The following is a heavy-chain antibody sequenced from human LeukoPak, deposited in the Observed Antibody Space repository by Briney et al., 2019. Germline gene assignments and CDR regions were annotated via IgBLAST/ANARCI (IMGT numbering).Heavy chain of an antibody. CDR3: ARWSGWNDPYYFDY. D-gene: IGHD1-1*01. J-gene: IGHJ4*02. CDR2: IYYSGST. V-gene: IGHV4-59*08. CDR1: GGSISSYY. Sequence: SETLPLTCTVSGGSISSYYWSWIRQPPGKRLEWIGYIYYSGSTNYNPSLKSRVTISVDTSKNQFSLKLSSVTAADTAVYYCARWSGWNDPYYFDYWGQGTLVTVSS.